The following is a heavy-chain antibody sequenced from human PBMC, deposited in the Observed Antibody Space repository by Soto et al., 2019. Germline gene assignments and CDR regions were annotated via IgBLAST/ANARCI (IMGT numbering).Heavy chain of an antibody. V-gene: IGHV3-21*01. Sequence: GGSLRLSCAASGFSFSGYTMNWIRHVPGKGLEWVSSISGRSGYIYYADSVRGRFTISRDNAKNSLFLHMSNVTAEDTAMYYCTTRENDTTDYCLVLWGQGTTVTVSS. CDR1: GFSFSGYT. CDR3: TTRENDTTDYCLVL. J-gene: IGHJ5*02. CDR2: ISGRSGYI. D-gene: IGHD1-1*01.